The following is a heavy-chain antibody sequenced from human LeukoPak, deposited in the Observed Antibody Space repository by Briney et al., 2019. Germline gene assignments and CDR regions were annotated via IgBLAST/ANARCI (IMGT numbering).Heavy chain of an antibody. CDR2: IYSGGGT. D-gene: IGHD1-26*01. CDR1: GFTVSSNY. V-gene: IGHV3-66*01. J-gene: IGHJ6*02. CDR3: ARDLIVGASWDYGMDV. Sequence: GGSLRLSCAASGFTVSSNYMSWVRQVPGKGLEWVSVIYSGGGTYYADSVKGRFTISRDNSKNTLYLQMNSLRAEDTAVYYCARDLIVGASWDYGMDVWGQGTTVTVSS.